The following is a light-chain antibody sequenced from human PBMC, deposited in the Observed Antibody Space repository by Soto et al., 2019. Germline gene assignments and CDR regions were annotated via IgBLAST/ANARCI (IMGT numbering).Light chain of an antibody. J-gene: IGKJ1*01. V-gene: IGKV1-5*01. CDR2: DAS. CDR1: QSISSW. Sequence: DIQMTQSPSTLSASVGERFTITGGASQSISSWLAWYQQKPGKAPKLLIYDASSLESGVPSRFSGSGSGTEFTLTISSLQPDDFATYYCQQYNTMGTFGQGTKVEIK. CDR3: QQYNTMGT.